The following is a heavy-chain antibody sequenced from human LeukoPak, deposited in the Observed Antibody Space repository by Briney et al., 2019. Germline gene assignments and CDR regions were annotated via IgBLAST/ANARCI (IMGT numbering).Heavy chain of an antibody. J-gene: IGHJ4*02. CDR1: GYTFTGYY. Sequence: ASVKVSCKASGYTFTGYYMHWVRQAPGQGLEWMGWINPNSGGTNYAQKFQGRDTMTRDTSISTAYMELSRLRSDDTAVYYCARITMVRGVIITRGGYFDYWGQGTLVTVSS. CDR2: INPNSGGT. D-gene: IGHD3-10*01. CDR3: ARITMVRGVIITRGGYFDY. V-gene: IGHV1-2*02.